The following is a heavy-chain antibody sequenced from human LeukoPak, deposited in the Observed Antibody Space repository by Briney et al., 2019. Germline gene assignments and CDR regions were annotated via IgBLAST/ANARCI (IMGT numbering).Heavy chain of an antibody. D-gene: IGHD2-2*01. Sequence: TLSLTCTVSGGSISSGSYYWSWIRQPAGKGLEWIGRIYTSGSTNYNPSLKSRVTISVDTSKSQFSLKLSSVTAADTAVYYCAREMEVPAASGAFDIWGQGTMVTVSS. CDR2: IYTSGST. CDR3: AREMEVPAASGAFDI. CDR1: GGSISSGSYY. V-gene: IGHV4-61*02. J-gene: IGHJ3*02.